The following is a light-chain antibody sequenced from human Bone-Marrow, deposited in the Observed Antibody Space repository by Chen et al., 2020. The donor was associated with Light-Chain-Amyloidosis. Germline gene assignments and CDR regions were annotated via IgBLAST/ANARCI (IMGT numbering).Light chain of an antibody. CDR2: EES. J-gene: IGLJ3*02. V-gene: IGLV3-21*02. Sequence: SYVLTQPSSVSVAPGQTATIACGGNNIGSTSVHWYQQTPGQAPLLVVYEESGRPSGIPARLSGSNSVSTTTLTISRIEAGDEADSYCQVWDRSSDRPVFGGGTKLTVL. CDR3: QVWDRSSDRPV. CDR1: NIGSTS.